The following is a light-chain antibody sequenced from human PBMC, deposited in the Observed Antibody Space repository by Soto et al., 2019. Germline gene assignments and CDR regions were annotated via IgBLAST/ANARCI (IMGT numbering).Light chain of an antibody. V-gene: IGLV2-14*01. CDR2: EVS. Sequence: TGTQPGSESGSPGQSITISCTGTSSDVGGYDYVSWYQLHPGKAPKLMVFEVSNRPSGVSYRFSGSKSGNTASLTISGLQAEDEADYFCSSYSISTAYLFGTGTKV. J-gene: IGLJ1*01. CDR3: SSYSISTAYL. CDR1: SSDVGGYDY.